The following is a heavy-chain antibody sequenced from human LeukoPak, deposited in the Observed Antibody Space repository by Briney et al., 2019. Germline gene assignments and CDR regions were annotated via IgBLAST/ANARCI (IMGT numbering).Heavy chain of an antibody. CDR2: ISGSGGST. CDR1: GFTFSNYA. CDR3: ANYYDSSGYYLGYFDY. Sequence: GGSLRLSCAASGFTFSNYALIWVRQAPGKGLEWVSAISGSGGSTYYADSVKGRFTISRDNSKNTLYLQMNSLRAEDTAVYYCANYYDSSGYYLGYFDYWGQGTLVTVSS. V-gene: IGHV3-23*01. D-gene: IGHD3-22*01. J-gene: IGHJ4*02.